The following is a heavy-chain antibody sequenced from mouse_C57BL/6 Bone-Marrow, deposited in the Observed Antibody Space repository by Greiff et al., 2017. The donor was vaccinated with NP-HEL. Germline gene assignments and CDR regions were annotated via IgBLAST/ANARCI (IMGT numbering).Heavy chain of an antibody. CDR3: TTRTGRFAY. J-gene: IGHJ3*01. CDR2: IDPENGDT. Sequence: VQLKESGAELVRPGASVKLSCTASGFNIKDDYMHWVKQRPEQGLEWIGWIDPENGDTEYASKFQGKATITADTSSNTAYLQLSSLTSEDTAVYYCTTRTGRFAYWGQGTLVTVSA. CDR1: GFNIKDDY. D-gene: IGHD3-1*01. V-gene: IGHV14-4*01.